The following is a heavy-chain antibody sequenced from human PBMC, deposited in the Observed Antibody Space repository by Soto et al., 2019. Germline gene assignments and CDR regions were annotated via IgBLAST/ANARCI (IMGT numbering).Heavy chain of an antibody. CDR1: GGSISSSSYY. J-gene: IGHJ6*02. V-gene: IGHV4-39*01. CDR3: ARHAPSYNWNNVDYYYGMDV. Sequence: PSETLSLTCTVSGGSISSSSYYWGWIRQPPGKGLEWIGSIYYSGSTYYNPSLKSRVTISVDTSKNQFSLKLSSVTAADTAVYYCARHAPSYNWNNVDYYYGMDVWGQGTTVTVSS. D-gene: IGHD1-20*01. CDR2: IYYSGST.